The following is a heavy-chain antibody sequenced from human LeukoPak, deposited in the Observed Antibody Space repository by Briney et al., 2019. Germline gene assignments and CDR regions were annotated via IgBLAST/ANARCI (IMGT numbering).Heavy chain of an antibody. CDR1: GRPISCYY. V-gene: IGHV4-59*01. D-gene: IGHD5-18*01. Sequence: SETLSFTCTVSGRPISCYYWSWIRQPPGKGLEWIGYLYYSGSTNYNPSLKSRVTISVDTSTNQFSLKLSSVTAADTAVYYCARKLRGYSYVDYWGQGTLVTVSS. J-gene: IGHJ4*02. CDR2: LYYSGST. CDR3: ARKLRGYSYVDY.